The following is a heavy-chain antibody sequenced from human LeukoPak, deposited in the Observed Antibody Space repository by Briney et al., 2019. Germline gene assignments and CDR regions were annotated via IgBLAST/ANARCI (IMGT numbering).Heavy chain of an antibody. CDR2: IYTSGST. CDR1: GGSISSYY. CDR3: ARDRDSSGWSGFDY. Sequence: PSETLSLTCTVSGGSISSYYWSWIRQPAGKGLEWIRRIYTSGSTNYNPSLKSRVTMSVDTSKNQHSLKLSSVTAADTAVYYCARDRDSSGWSGFDYWGQGTLVTVSP. V-gene: IGHV4-4*07. D-gene: IGHD6-19*01. J-gene: IGHJ4*02.